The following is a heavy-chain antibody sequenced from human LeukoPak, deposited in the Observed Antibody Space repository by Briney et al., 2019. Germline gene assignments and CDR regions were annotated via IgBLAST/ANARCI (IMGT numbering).Heavy chain of an antibody. CDR2: IYYSGST. Sequence: PSETLSLTCTVSGDSISSSNSYWAWIRQPPGKGLEWIESIYYSGSTYYNPSLKSRVTISVDTSKNQFSLKLSSVTAADTAVYYCARCPSHDYSNGQEAYMDVWGKGTTVTVSS. V-gene: IGHV4-39*01. CDR3: ARCPSHDYSNGQEAYMDV. CDR1: GDSISSSNSY. J-gene: IGHJ6*03. D-gene: IGHD4-11*01.